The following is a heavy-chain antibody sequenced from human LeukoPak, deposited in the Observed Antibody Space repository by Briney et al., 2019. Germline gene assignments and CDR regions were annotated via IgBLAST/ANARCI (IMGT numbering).Heavy chain of an antibody. V-gene: IGHV3-23*01. CDR1: GFTFSSYA. CDR2: ISGSGGST. J-gene: IGHJ6*02. Sequence: HPGGSLRLSCAASGFTFSSYAMSWVRQAPGKGLEWVSGISGSGGSTYYADSVKGRFTISRDNSKNTLYLQINSLRAEDTAVYYCARSPYYYYGMDVWGQGTTVTVSS. CDR3: ARSPYYYYGMDV. D-gene: IGHD1-26*01.